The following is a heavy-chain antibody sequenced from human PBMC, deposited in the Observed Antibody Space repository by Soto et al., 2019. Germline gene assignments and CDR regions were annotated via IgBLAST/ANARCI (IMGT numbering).Heavy chain of an antibody. CDR3: AKVDGDGSGPYYYYGMDV. CDR1: GFTFSSYG. CDR2: ISYDGSNK. Sequence: GGSLRLSCAASGFTFSSYGMHWVRQAPGKGLEWVAVISYDGSNKYYADSVKGRFTISRDNSKNTLYLQMNGLRAEDTAVYYCAKVDGDGSGPYYYYGMDVWGQGTTVTVSS. D-gene: IGHD3-10*01. V-gene: IGHV3-30*18. J-gene: IGHJ6*02.